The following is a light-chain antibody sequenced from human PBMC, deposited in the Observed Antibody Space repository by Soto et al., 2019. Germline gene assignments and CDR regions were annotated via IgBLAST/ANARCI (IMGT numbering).Light chain of an antibody. J-gene: IGKJ2*01. CDR1: QSVSSSSY. V-gene: IGKV3-20*01. CDR3: RQYGSSPSYT. Sequence: EIVLTQSPGTLSLSPGESATLSCRASQSVSSSSYLAWYQQKPGQAPRLLIYGASSRATGIPDRFSGSGSATDFTLTISRLEPEDFAVYYCRQYGSSPSYTFGQGNKLEIK. CDR2: GAS.